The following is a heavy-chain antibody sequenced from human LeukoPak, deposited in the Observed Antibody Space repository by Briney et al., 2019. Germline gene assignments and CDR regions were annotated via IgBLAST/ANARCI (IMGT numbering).Heavy chain of an antibody. D-gene: IGHD2-2*02. CDR1: GYTFTGYY. V-gene: IGHV1-2*02. Sequence: ASVKASCKASGYTFTGYYMHWVRQAPGQGLEWMGWINPNSGGTNYAQKFQGRVTMTRDTSISTAYMELSRLRSDDTAVYYCARDTDPSLGYCSSTSCYRDNNWFDPWGQGTLVTVSS. J-gene: IGHJ5*02. CDR3: ARDTDPSLGYCSSTSCYRDNNWFDP. CDR2: INPNSGGT.